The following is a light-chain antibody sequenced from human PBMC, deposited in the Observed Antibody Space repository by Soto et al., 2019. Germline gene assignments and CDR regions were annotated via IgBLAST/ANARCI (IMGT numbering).Light chain of an antibody. V-gene: IGKV3-11*01. CDR3: QQRSNWTIT. CDR2: DAS. J-gene: IGKJ5*01. Sequence: EIVLTQSPATLTVSPGESATPSCRASESVTDNLACYHQIPGQAPRLLIYDASNRATGIPARFSGSGSGTDFTLTISSPEPEDFAVYYCQQRSNWTITFGQGTRLEIK. CDR1: ESVTDN.